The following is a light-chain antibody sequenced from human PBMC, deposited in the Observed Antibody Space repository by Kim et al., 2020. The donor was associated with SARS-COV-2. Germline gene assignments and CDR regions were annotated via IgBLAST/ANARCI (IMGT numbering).Light chain of an antibody. CDR1: QSLSKN. CDR3: QQYHDWPPRMT. CDR2: GAS. J-gene: IGKJ1*01. Sequence: GERDTLSCRASQSLSKNYLAWYQQKAGQAPRLRIYGASIRATGIPARFSGSGSGTEFTLTISSLQSEDFAVYYCQQYHDWPPRMTFGQGTKVDIK. V-gene: IGKV3-15*01.